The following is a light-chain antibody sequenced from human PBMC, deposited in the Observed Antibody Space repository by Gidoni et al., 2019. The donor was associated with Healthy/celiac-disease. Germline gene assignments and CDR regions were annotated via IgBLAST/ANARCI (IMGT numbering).Light chain of an antibody. CDR1: SSNIGSNT. J-gene: IGLJ2*01. Sequence: QSVLTQPPSASGTPGQRVTISCSGSSSNIGSNTVNWYQQLPGTAHKLLIYSNNQRPSGVLDRFSGSKSGTSASLAISGLQSEDEADYYCAAWDDSLNGVVFGGGTKLTVL. CDR3: AAWDDSLNGVV. V-gene: IGLV1-44*01. CDR2: SNN.